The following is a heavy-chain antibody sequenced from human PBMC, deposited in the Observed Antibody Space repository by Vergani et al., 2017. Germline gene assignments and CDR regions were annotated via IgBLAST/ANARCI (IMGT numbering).Heavy chain of an antibody. D-gene: IGHD3-16*01. CDR1: GGSISSYY. V-gene: IGHV4-59*01. Sequence: QVQLPESGPGLVKPSETLSLTCTVSGGSISSYYWSWIRQPPGKGLEWIGYIYYSGSTNYNPSLKRRVTISVDTSKNQFSLKLSSVTAADTAVYYCARDSLEGASDYWGQGTLVTVSS. CDR3: ARDSLEGASDY. CDR2: IYYSGST. J-gene: IGHJ4*02.